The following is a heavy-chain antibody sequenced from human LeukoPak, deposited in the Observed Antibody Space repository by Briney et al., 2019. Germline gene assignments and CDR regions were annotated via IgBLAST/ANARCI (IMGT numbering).Heavy chain of an antibody. CDR3: ARIGGGSWRNPGYWFDP. CDR1: GASISSASDY. J-gene: IGHJ5*02. D-gene: IGHD2-15*01. CDR2: IDYAEGT. Sequence: NASETLSLIWAVSGASISSASDYWGWLRQPPGKGLEWLGRIDYAEGTYDNPSLRSRLTISVDTSKNQFSLKLTSVTAADTAVYYCARIGGGSWRNPGYWFDPWGQGNLVTVSS. V-gene: IGHV4-39*01.